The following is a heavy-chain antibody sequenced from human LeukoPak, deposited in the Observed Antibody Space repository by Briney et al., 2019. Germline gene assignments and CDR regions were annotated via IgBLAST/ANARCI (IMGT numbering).Heavy chain of an antibody. CDR1: GYTFTSYG. D-gene: IGHD4-11*01. J-gene: IGHJ6*02. V-gene: IGHV1-18*01. CDR2: ISAYNGNT. CDR3: ARDNMTTVTSGSYYYYGMDV. Sequence: ASVKVSCKASGYTFTSYGISWVRQAPGQGLVWMGWISAYNGNTNYAQKFQGRVTMTRDTSISTAYMELSRLRSDDTAVYYCARDNMTTVTSGSYYYYGMDVWGQGTTVTVSS.